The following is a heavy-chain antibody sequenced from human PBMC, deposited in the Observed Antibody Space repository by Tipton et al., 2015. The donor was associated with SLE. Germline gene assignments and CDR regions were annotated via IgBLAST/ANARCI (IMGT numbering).Heavy chain of an antibody. CDR1: SGSINNSF. V-gene: IGHV4-59*01. D-gene: IGHD1-1*01. Sequence: TLSLTCTVSSGSINNSFWTWIRQPPGEGLEWLGYIYYTGNAKYKPSLESRLHISVDTARNQISLKVRSVAAAVTAVYYCARANEDAFDFWGQGTMVTVSS. J-gene: IGHJ3*01. CDR2: IYYTGNA. CDR3: ARANEDAFDF.